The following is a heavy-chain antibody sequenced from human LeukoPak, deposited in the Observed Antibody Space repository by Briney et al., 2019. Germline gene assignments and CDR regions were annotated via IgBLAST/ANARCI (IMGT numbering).Heavy chain of an antibody. J-gene: IGHJ4*02. V-gene: IGHV3-23*01. D-gene: IGHD2-15*01. CDR1: GFIFNNYA. CDR2: ISGSGGST. Sequence: GGSLRLSCAASGFIFNNYAISWVRQAPGKGLEWVSGISGSGGSTHYADSVKGRFAISRDNSKNTLYLQMNSLRAEDTAKYYCAKADIVVVVAATCFDYWGQGTLVTVSS. CDR3: AKADIVVVVAATCFDY.